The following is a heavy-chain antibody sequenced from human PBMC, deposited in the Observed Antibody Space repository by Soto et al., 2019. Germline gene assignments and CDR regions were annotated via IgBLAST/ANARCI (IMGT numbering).Heavy chain of an antibody. D-gene: IGHD1-26*01. CDR3: AKVAIGTTFYNWLDH. Sequence: EAQLVESGGDLVQPGGSLRLSCAASGFIFSNYWMTWVRQAPGKGLEYVANIKQDGSEKYYVDSVKGRLTISRDNAKNSLYLQMNSLRAEDTAIYYCAKVAIGTTFYNWLDHWGQGTLVTVSS. V-gene: IGHV3-7*01. CDR2: IKQDGSEK. J-gene: IGHJ5*02. CDR1: GFIFSNYW.